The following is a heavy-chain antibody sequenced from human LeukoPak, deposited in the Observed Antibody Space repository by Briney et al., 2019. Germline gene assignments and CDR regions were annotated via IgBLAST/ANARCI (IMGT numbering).Heavy chain of an antibody. CDR3: ARLSFSSGWNFDY. Sequence: SETLSLTCTVSGGSISSSSYYWDWIRQPPGKGLEWIGSIYYSGSTYYNPSLKSRVTISVDTSKNQFSLKLSSVTAADTAVYYCARLSFSSGWNFDYWGQGTLVTVSS. D-gene: IGHD6-19*01. CDR2: IYYSGST. CDR1: GGSISSSSYY. J-gene: IGHJ4*02. V-gene: IGHV4-39*01.